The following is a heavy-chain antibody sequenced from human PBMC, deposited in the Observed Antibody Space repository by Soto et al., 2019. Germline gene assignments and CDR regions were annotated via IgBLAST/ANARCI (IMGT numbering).Heavy chain of an antibody. Sequence: SETLSLTCTVSGCSSSSYRWSLIRQPAGKGLEWIGRLNTYGNTHYNPSLKSRVTVSVDTSRNQFFLTLRSVTAADSAVYHCGRESGETWDYEASWGQGTPVTVSS. CDR1: GCSSSSYR. V-gene: IGHV4-4*07. CDR3: GRESGETWDYEAS. CDR2: LNTYGNT. D-gene: IGHD1-7*01. J-gene: IGHJ5*02.